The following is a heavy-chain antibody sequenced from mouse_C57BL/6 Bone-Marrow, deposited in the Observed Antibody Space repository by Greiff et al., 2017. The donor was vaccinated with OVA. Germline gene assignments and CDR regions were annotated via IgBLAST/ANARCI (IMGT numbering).Heavy chain of an antibody. CDR3: ARHHYWEYVDV. J-gene: IGHJ1*03. CDR1: GFTFSSYG. V-gene: IGHV5-6*01. D-gene: IGHD1-2*01. Sequence: EVKLMESGGDLVKPGGSLKLSCAASGFTFSSYGMSWVRQTPDKRLEWVATISSGGSYTYYPDSVKGRFTISRDNAKNTLYLQMSSLKSEDTARYYCARHHYWEYVDVWGTGTAVTVSS. CDR2: ISSGGSYT.